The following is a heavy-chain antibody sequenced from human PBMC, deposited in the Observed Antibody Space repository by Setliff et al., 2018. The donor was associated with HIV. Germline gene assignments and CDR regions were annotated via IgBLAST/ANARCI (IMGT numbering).Heavy chain of an antibody. CDR1: TFSDYY. V-gene: IGHV3-11*04. J-gene: IGHJ4*02. CDR2: ISSSGSTI. Sequence: TFSDYYMSWIRQAPGKGLEWVSYISSSGSTIYYADSVKGRFTISRDNAKNSLYLQMNSLRAEDTAVYYCARGDRTAMPYGNSWGQGTLVTVSS. D-gene: IGHD5-18*01. CDR3: ARGDRTAMPYGNS.